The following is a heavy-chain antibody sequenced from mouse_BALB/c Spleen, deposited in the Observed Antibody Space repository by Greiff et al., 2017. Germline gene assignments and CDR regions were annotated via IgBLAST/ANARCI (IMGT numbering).Heavy chain of an antibody. CDR2: IWTGGGT. CDR3: VSLDYYGSSPYAMDY. Sequence: QVQLQQSGPGLVAPSQSLSITCTVSGFSLTSYDISWIRQPPGKGLEWLGVIWTGGGTNYNSAFMSRLSISKDNSKSQVFLKMNSLQTDDTAIYYCVSLDYYGSSPYAMDYWGQGTSVTVSS. D-gene: IGHD1-1*01. V-gene: IGHV2-9-2*01. CDR1: GFSLTSYD. J-gene: IGHJ4*01.